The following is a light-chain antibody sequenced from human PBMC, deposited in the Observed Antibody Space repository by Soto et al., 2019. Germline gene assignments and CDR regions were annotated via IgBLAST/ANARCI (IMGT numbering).Light chain of an antibody. V-gene: IGKV3-11*01. J-gene: IGKJ4*01. Sequence: EIVLTQSPATLSLSPGERATLSCRASQSVGNYLAWYQQKPGQAPRLLIYDTSNRATGIPARFSGSGSGTDFTLTISSLVAEDFAVYYCQQRSTWPSFGGGTKLEIK. CDR3: QQRSTWPS. CDR1: QSVGNY. CDR2: DTS.